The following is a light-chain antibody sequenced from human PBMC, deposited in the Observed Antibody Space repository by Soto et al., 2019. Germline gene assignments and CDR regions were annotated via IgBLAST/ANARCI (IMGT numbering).Light chain of an antibody. CDR2: GAS. CDR3: QQFDNSPLYT. CDR1: QSLRSSY. V-gene: IGKV3-20*01. J-gene: IGKJ2*01. Sequence: DIVLTQSPVTLSLSPGERATLSCRASQSLRSSYLAWYQQKPGQAPRILMYGASNRATGFPDRFSGSGSGTDFTLTISRLEPEDFAVYSCHCQQFDNSPLYTFGQGTKLEIK.